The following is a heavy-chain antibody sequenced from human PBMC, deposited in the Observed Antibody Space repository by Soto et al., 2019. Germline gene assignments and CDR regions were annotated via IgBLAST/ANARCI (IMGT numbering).Heavy chain of an antibody. D-gene: IGHD1-1*01. CDR2: LYDVGGS. J-gene: IGHJ3*01. V-gene: IGHV3-53*01. CDR1: GLTVSGKKS. CDR3: ATWHEREHAYDV. Sequence: DVQLVESGGGLMQPGESLRLSCAASGLTVSGKKSVAWVRQAPGKGLEWVSALYDVGGSFCSDSVKGRFTTSSDSSKTTVYLQMNALRPADTAVYYCATWHEREHAYDVWGQGTTVTVSS.